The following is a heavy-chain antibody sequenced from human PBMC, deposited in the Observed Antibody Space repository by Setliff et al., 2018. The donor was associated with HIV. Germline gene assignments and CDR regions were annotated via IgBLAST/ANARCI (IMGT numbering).Heavy chain of an antibody. CDR2: SDHSGST. J-gene: IGHJ5*01. V-gene: IGHV4-34*01. CDR3: ATDATILGVP. Sequence: SETLSLTCAVNGGSFSGYYWSWIRQPPGKGLEWIGESDHSGSTNYNPSLKSRFTVSRDNGKNSLYLQMDSLRVEDTGIYYCATDATILGVPWGQGALVTVSS. CDR1: GGSFSGYY. D-gene: IGHD2-21*01.